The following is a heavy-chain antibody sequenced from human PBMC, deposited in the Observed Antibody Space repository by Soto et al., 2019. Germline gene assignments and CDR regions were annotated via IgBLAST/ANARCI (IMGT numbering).Heavy chain of an antibody. Sequence: ASVKVSCKASGYTFTGYYMHWVRQAPGQGLEWMGWINPNSGGTNYAQKFQGRVTMTRDTSISTPYMELSRLRSDDTAVYYCARDLPLPYSSSWAFDYWGQGTLVTVSS. D-gene: IGHD6-13*01. CDR3: ARDLPLPYSSSWAFDY. J-gene: IGHJ4*02. CDR2: INPNSGGT. V-gene: IGHV1-2*02. CDR1: GYTFTGYY.